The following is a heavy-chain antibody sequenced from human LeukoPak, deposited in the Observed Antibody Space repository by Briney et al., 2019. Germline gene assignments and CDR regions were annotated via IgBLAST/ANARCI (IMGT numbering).Heavy chain of an antibody. CDR3: ARMVGFVVVPAAMPGEFDY. J-gene: IGHJ4*02. V-gene: IGHV3-48*03. Sequence: PGGSLRLSCAASGFTFSSYEMNWVRQAPGKGLEWVSYISSSGSTIYYADSVKGRLTISRDNAKNSLYLQMNSLRAEDTAVYYCARMVGFVVVPAAMPGEFDYWGQGTLVTVSS. D-gene: IGHD2-2*01. CDR2: ISSSGSTI. CDR1: GFTFSSYE.